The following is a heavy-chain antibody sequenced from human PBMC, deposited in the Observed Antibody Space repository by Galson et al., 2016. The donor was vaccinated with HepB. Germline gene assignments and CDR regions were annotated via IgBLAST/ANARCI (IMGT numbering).Heavy chain of an antibody. CDR2: ISSRSSYT. D-gene: IGHD5-12*01. CDR1: GFTFNTYR. Sequence: SLRLSCAASGFTFNTYRMNWVRQAPGKGLEWVSSISSRSSYTDYADSVKGRFTISRDNAKNSLSLQMNSLRVEDTAVYYCARARIDSDYDAFDQWGQGTLVTVSS. V-gene: IGHV3-21*06. J-gene: IGHJ4*02. CDR3: ARARIDSDYDAFDQ.